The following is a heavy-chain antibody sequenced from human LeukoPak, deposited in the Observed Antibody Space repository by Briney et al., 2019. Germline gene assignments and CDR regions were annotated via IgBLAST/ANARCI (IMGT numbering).Heavy chain of an antibody. V-gene: IGHV1-69*02. J-gene: IGHJ4*02. Sequence: SVKVSCKASGGTFSSYTISWVRQAPGQGLEWMGRIIPILGIANYAQKFQGRVTITADKSTSTAYMELSSLRSEDTAVYYCARGGTMIVHSTTYFDYWGQGTLVTVSS. CDR3: ARGGTMIVHSTTYFDY. CDR2: IIPILGIA. CDR1: GGTFSSYT. D-gene: IGHD3-22*01.